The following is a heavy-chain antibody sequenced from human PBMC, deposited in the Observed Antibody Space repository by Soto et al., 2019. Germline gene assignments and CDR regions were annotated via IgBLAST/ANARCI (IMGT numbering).Heavy chain of an antibody. D-gene: IGHD1-26*01. CDR3: AREQEGARFDY. CDR2: IIPIFGTA. Sequence: QVQLVQSGAEVKKPVSSVKVSCKASGGTFSSYAISWVRQAPGQGLEWMGGIIPIFGTANYAQKCQGRVTITADESTSTADMELSSLRSEDTAVYYCAREQEGARFDYWGQGTLVTVSS. J-gene: IGHJ4*02. V-gene: IGHV1-69*01. CDR1: GGTFSSYA.